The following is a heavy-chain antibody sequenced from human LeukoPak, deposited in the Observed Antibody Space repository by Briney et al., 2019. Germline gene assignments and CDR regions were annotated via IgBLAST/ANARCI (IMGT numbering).Heavy chain of an antibody. V-gene: IGHV4-61*05. D-gene: IGHD3-16*02. Sequence: KTSETLSLTCTVSGGSISSSSYYWGWIRQPPGKGLEWIGYIYYSGSTYYNPSLRSRVTISVDTSKNQFSLKLSSVTAADTAVYYCARQVQRYDYVWGSYRYGYFDYWGQGTLVTVSS. CDR2: IYYSGST. CDR1: GGSISSSSYY. J-gene: IGHJ4*02. CDR3: ARQVQRYDYVWGSYRYGYFDY.